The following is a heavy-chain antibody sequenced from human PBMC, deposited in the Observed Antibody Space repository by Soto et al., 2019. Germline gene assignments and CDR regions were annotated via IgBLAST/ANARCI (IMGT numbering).Heavy chain of an antibody. J-gene: IGHJ6*02. CDR1: GGSISSYY. V-gene: IGHV4-59*01. CDR3: ARGGSPYYDILTGPYYYYYGMDV. Sequence: LSLTCTVSGGSISSYYWSWIRQPPGKGLEWIGYIYYSGSTNYNPSLKSRVTISVDTSKNQFSLKLSSVTAADTAVYYCARGGSPYYDILTGPYYYYYGMDVWGQGTTVTVSS. D-gene: IGHD3-9*01. CDR2: IYYSGST.